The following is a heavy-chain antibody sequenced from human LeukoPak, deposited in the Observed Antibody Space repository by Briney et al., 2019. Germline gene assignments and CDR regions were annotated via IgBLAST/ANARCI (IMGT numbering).Heavy chain of an antibody. V-gene: IGHV3-9*01. J-gene: IGHJ4*02. D-gene: IGHD4-23*01. Sequence: GRSLRLSCAASGFTFDDYAMHWVRQAPGKGLEWVSGITWNSGSIGYADSVKGRCTLSRDNAKNSLYLQMNSLRAEDTALYYCAKSPGPTTVVTILDYWGQGTLVTVSS. CDR2: ITWNSGSI. CDR1: GFTFDDYA. CDR3: AKSPGPTTVVTILDY.